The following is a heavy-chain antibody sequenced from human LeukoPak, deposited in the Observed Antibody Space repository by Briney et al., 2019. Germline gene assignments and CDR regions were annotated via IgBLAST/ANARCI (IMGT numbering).Heavy chain of an antibody. J-gene: IGHJ4*02. Sequence: AAVKVSCKASGYTFTSYDINWVRQATGQGLEWMGWMNPNSGNTGYAQKFQGRVTMTRNTSISTAYIELSSLRSEDTAVYYCARGLFSYYFDYWGQGTLVTVSS. V-gene: IGHV1-8*01. CDR1: GYTFTSYD. CDR3: ARGLFSYYFDY. CDR2: MNPNSGNT.